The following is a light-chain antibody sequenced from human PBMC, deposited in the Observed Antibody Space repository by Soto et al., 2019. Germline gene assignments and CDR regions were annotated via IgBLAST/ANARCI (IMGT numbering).Light chain of an antibody. V-gene: IGKV1-5*03. CDR2: KAS. CDR3: RHYNSYPEA. Sequence: DIQVSQSPSTLSGSVGDRVTISCRASQTISSWLAWYQQKPGKAPKLLIYKASTLKSGVPSRFSGSGSGTEFTLTISSLQPDDFATYYCRHYNSYPEAFGQGTKVDI. CDR1: QTISSW. J-gene: IGKJ1*01.